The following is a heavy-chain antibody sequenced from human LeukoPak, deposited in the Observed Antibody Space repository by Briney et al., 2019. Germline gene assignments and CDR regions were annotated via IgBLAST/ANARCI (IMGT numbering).Heavy chain of an antibody. CDR2: INHSGST. CDR1: GGSFSGYY. D-gene: IGHD2-2*01. CDR3: ARRAIVVGPARAFDI. Sequence: SETLSLTSAVYGGSFSGYYWSWIRPPPGKGLEWIGEINHSGSTNYNPSLKSRVTISVDTSKNQFSLKLSSVTAADTAVYYCARRAIVVGPARAFDIWGQGTMVTVSS. J-gene: IGHJ3*02. V-gene: IGHV4-34*01.